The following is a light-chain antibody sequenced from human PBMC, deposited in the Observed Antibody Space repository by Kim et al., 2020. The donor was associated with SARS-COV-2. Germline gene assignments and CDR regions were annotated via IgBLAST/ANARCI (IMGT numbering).Light chain of an antibody. CDR3: QRSYSTPPYT. Sequence: DIQMTQFPSSLSASVGDRVTITCRASQSINTYLNWYQQKPGKAPKLLIYAASTLQSGVPSRFSGSGSGTYFTLTISSMQPEDFATYYCQRSYSTPPYTFGQGTKLEI. V-gene: IGKV1-39*01. J-gene: IGKJ2*01. CDR2: AAS. CDR1: QSINTY.